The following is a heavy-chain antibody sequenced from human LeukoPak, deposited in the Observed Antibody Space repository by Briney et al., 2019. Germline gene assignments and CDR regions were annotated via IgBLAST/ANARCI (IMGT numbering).Heavy chain of an antibody. V-gene: IGHV1-2*06. CDR3: ARDLREQLDYYGMDV. CDR1: GYTFTGYY. Sequence: ASVKVSCKASGYTFTGYYIHWVRQAPGQGLEWMGRINPNSGGTNYAQRLQGRVTMTTDTSTSTAYMELRSLRSDDTAVYYCARDLREQLDYYGMDVWGQGTTVTVSS. J-gene: IGHJ6*02. CDR2: INPNSGGT. D-gene: IGHD6-6*01.